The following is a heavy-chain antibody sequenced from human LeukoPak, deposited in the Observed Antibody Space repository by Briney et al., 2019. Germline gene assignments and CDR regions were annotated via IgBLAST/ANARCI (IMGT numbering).Heavy chain of an antibody. Sequence: PGGSLRLSCAASGFTFTSYWMSWVRQAPGKGLEWVANIKQDGSEKYYVDSVKGRFTISRDNAKNSLYLQMNSLRAEGTAVYYCARASSYAWFDYWGQGTLVTVSS. CDR1: GFTFTSYW. J-gene: IGHJ4*02. V-gene: IGHV3-7*01. CDR2: IKQDGSEK. CDR3: ARASSYAWFDY.